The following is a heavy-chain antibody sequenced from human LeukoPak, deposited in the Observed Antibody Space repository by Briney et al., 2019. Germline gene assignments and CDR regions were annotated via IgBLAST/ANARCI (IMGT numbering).Heavy chain of an antibody. J-gene: IGHJ4*02. CDR3: ASPGVGSGWAFDY. V-gene: IGHV3-21*01. Sequence: PGGSLRLSCAASGFTFSSYSMNWVRQAPGKGLEWVSPISSSSSYINYADSVKGRFTISRDNAKNSLYLQMNSLRAEDTAVYYCASPGVGSGWAFDYWGQGTLVTVSS. CDR2: ISSSSSYI. CDR1: GFTFSSYS. D-gene: IGHD6-19*01.